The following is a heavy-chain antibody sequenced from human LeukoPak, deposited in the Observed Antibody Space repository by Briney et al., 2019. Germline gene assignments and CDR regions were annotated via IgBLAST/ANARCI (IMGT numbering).Heavy chain of an antibody. Sequence: SETLSLTCTVSGGSISSYYWSWIRQPPGKGLEWIGYIYYSGSTNYNPSLKSRVTISVDTSKNQFSLKLSSVTAADTAVYYCARDSWGSTGTTQAIDYWGQGTLVTVSS. CDR1: GGSISSYY. J-gene: IGHJ4*02. D-gene: IGHD1-7*01. CDR2: IYYSGST. CDR3: ARDSWGSTGTTQAIDY. V-gene: IGHV4-59*01.